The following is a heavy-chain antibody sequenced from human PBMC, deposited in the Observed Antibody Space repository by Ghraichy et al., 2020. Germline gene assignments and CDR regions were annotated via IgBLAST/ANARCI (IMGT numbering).Heavy chain of an antibody. CDR2: IDNDGSTT. CDR3: ARDLSSSSYRYFDY. Sequence: GGSLRLSCAASGFTFSSYWMHWVRQAPGKGLVWVSRIDNDGSTTNYADSVKGRFTISRDNAKNTLYLQMNSLRAEDTAVYYCARDLSSSSYRYFDYWGQGTLVTVSS. CDR1: GFTFSSYW. V-gene: IGHV3-74*01. D-gene: IGHD6-6*01. J-gene: IGHJ4*02.